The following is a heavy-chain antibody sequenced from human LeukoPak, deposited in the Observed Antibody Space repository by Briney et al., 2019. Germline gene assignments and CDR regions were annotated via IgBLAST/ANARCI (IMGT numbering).Heavy chain of an antibody. D-gene: IGHD3-9*01. Sequence: ASVKVSCKASGYTFTSYYMHWVRQAPGQGLEWMGIINPSGGSTSYAQKFQGRVTMTRDTSTSTVYMELSSLRSEDTAVYYCARDLNGPLPLPVPLQYGFEPYYFDYWGQGTLVTVSS. CDR3: ARDLNGPLPLPVPLQYGFEPYYFDY. V-gene: IGHV1-46*01. J-gene: IGHJ4*02. CDR2: INPSGGST. CDR1: GYTFTSYY.